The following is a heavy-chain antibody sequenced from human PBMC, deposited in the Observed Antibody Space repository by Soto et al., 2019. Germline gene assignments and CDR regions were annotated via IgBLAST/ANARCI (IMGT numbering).Heavy chain of an antibody. J-gene: IGHJ6*02. CDR1: GFTFGDYW. V-gene: IGHV3-7*05. Sequence: EVQLVESGGGLVQPGGSLRLSCGVSGFTFGDYWMTWVRQAPGKGLEWVANMNQDGNERFYVDSVKGRFTISRDKAKKSLYLQMNSLRAEDTAVYFCASLRISYAVDVWGQGTTVTVSS. CDR2: MNQDGNER. CDR3: ASLRISYAVDV. D-gene: IGHD3-10*01.